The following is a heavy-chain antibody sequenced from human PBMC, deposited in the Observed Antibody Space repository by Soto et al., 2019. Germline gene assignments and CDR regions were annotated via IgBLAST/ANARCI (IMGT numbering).Heavy chain of an antibody. CDR2: IDPSDSYT. Sequence: EVQLVQSGAEVKKPGESLRISCKGSGYSFTSYWISWVRQMPGKGLEWMGRIDPSDSYTNYSPSFQGHVTISADKSISTAYLQWSSLKASDTAMYYCASLDVPIGSNDQLLWNYYGRDVWGQGTTFTVSS. D-gene: IGHD2-2*01. CDR3: ASLDVPIGSNDQLLWNYYGRDV. CDR1: GYSFTSYW. V-gene: IGHV5-10-1*01. J-gene: IGHJ6*02.